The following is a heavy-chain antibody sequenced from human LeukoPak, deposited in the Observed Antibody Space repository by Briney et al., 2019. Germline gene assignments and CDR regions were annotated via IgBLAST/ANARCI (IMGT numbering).Heavy chain of an antibody. CDR3: ARVEMVRGVDYFDY. V-gene: IGHV3-7*01. Sequence: GGSLRLSCAASGFTFSSYAMSWVRQAPGKGLEWVANIKQDGSEKYYVDSVKGRFTISRDNAKNSLYLQMNSLRAEDTAVYYCARVEMVRGVDYFDYWGQGTLVTVSS. CDR1: GFTFSSYA. D-gene: IGHD3-10*01. J-gene: IGHJ4*02. CDR2: IKQDGSEK.